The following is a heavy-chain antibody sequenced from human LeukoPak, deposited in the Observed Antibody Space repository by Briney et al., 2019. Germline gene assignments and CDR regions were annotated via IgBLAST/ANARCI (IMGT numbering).Heavy chain of an antibody. CDR1: GGSISSYY. CDR2: IYYSGST. D-gene: IGHD3-3*01. CDR3: ARVSGLYYDFWSGYASNRDYYYMDV. V-gene: IGHV4-59*12. J-gene: IGHJ6*03. Sequence: SETLSLTCTVSGGSISSYYWSWIRQPPGKGLEWIGYIYYSGSTNYNPSLKSRVTISVDTSKNQFSLKLSSVTAADTAVYYCARVSGLYYDFWSGYASNRDYYYMDVWGKGTTVTVSS.